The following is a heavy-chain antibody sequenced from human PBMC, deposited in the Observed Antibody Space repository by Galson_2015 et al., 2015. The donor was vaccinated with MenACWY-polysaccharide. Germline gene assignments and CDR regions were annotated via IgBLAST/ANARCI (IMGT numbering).Heavy chain of an antibody. D-gene: IGHD3-9*01. V-gene: IGHV3-30-3*01. J-gene: IGHJ4*02. CDR3: ARDAKMIRYFDRRHWDLFDY. Sequence: SLRLSCAASGFSATSYEINWVRQAPGKGLEWVAVISYDGSNKYYADSVKGRFTISRDNSKNTLYLQMNSLRAEDTAVYYCARDAKMIRYFDRRHWDLFDYWGQGTLVTVSS. CDR2: ISYDGSNK. CDR1: GFSATSYE.